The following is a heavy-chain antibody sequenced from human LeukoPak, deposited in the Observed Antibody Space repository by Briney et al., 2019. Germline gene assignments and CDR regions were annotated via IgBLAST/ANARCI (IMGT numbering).Heavy chain of an antibody. CDR3: ARDDYGGNSLKFDY. CDR1: GFTFSSYS. D-gene: IGHD4-23*01. V-gene: IGHV3-21*01. J-gene: IGHJ4*02. Sequence: GGSLRLSCAASGFTFSSYSMNWVRQAPGKGLEWVSSISSSSSYIYYADSVKGRFTISRDNAKNSLYLQMNSLRAEDTAVYYCARDDYGGNSLKFDYWGQGTLVTVSS. CDR2: ISSSSSYI.